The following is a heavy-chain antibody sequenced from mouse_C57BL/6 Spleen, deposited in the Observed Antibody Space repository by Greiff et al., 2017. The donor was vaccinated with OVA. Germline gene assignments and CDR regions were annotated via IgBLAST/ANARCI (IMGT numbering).Heavy chain of an antibody. CDR1: GFSLSTSGMG. CDR3: ARGAGYDYDWFAY. V-gene: IGHV8-12*01. CDR2: IYWDDDK. J-gene: IGHJ3*01. Sequence: QVTLKVSGPGILQSSQTLSLTCSFSGFSLSTSGMGVSWIRQPSGKGLEWLAHIYWDDDKRYNPSLKSRLTISKDTSRNQVFLKITSVDTADTATYYCARGAGYDYDWFAYWGQGTLVTVSA. D-gene: IGHD2-4*01.